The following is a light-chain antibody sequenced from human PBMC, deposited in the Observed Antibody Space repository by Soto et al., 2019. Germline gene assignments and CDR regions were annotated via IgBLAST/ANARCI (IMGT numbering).Light chain of an antibody. CDR2: LGS. Sequence: EIVLTQSPISLPVTPGEPASISCRSSRSILGSSGYNYLNWYLQKPGQSPQLLIYLGSSRASGVPDRFSGSGSGTDLTLTISRVEAGDVEVYFCAQVLAGPFTFGGGTKVEI. V-gene: IGKV2-28*01. J-gene: IGKJ4*01. CDR3: AQVLAGPFT. CDR1: RSILGSSGYNY.